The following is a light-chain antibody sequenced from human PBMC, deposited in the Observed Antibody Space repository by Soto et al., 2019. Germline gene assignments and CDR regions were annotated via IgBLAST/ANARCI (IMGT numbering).Light chain of an antibody. CDR2: AAF. V-gene: IGKV1-39*01. CDR1: QSISTY. Sequence: DIQMTQSPSSLSASVGDRLTITCRASQSISTYLNWYQQKPGKAPKLLIFAAFSLQSGVPSGFSGSGSGTDFNLTISSLQPEDFATYYCQQSYRTPYTLGQGPKLEI. CDR3: QQSYRTPYT. J-gene: IGKJ2*01.